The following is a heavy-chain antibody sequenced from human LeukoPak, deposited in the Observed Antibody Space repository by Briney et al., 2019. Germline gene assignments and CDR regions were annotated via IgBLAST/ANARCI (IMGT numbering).Heavy chain of an antibody. Sequence: SVPTLLNSTATLTLTCTFSAFSLSTSGLYVSWIRQPPAKALQWPAANNWDDGKYYSTSLESRLTISKDTSKNEVVLTMTKMDDVDTDTYYCARMTAENSSGWFSFDIWGQGTMVTVSS. CDR1: AFSLSTSGLY. CDR3: ARMTAENSSGWFSFDI. V-gene: IGHV2-70*01. CDR2: NNWDDGK. D-gene: IGHD6-19*01. J-gene: IGHJ3*02.